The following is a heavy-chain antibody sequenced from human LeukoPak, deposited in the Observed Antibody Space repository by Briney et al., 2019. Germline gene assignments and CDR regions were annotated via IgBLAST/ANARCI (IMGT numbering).Heavy chain of an antibody. V-gene: IGHV4-59*08. CDR3: ARLRATAFDI. J-gene: IGHJ3*02. CDR1: GGSISSYY. Sequence: SETLSLTCTVSGGSISSYYWSWIRQPPGKGLEWIGYIYYSGSTNYNPSLKSRVNISVDTSKNQFSLKLSSVTAADTAVYYCARLRATAFDIWGQGTMVTVSS. CDR2: IYYSGST.